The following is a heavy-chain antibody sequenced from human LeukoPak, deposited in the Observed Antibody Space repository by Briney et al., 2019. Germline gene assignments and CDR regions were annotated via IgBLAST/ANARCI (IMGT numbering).Heavy chain of an antibody. CDR3: ARRHTHYYQIDY. CDR1: GYTFTSYY. J-gene: IGHJ4*02. Sequence: GASVKVSCKSSGYTFTSYYLHWVRQAPGQGLEWMGMVNPSGGSTSYAQKFQGRVTMTRDTSTTTVYMELSSLRSDDTAVFYCARRHTHYYQIDYWGQGTLVTVSS. CDR2: VNPSGGST. V-gene: IGHV1-46*01. D-gene: IGHD1-26*01.